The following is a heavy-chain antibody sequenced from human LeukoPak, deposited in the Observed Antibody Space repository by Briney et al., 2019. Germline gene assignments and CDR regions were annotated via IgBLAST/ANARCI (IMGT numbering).Heavy chain of an antibody. J-gene: IGHJ1*01. V-gene: IGHV4-34*01. D-gene: IGHD3-9*01. Sequence: PSETLSLTCAVYGGSFSGYYWSWIRQPPGKGLEWNGEINQSGSTNYNPSLKSRVTISVDTSKNQFSLKLSSVTAADTAVYYCARGAHVLRYFDWSAGVTEYFQHWGQGTLVTVSS. CDR1: GGSFSGYY. CDR2: INQSGST. CDR3: ARGAHVLRYFDWSAGVTEYFQH.